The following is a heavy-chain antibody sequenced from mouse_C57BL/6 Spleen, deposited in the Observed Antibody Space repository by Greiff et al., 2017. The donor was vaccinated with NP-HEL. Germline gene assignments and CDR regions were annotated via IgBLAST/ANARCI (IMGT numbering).Heavy chain of an antibody. CDR2: IDPETGGT. CDR1: GYTFTDYE. J-gene: IGHJ2*01. V-gene: IGHV1-15*01. CDR3: TRKTGTLDY. D-gene: IGHD4-1*01. Sequence: QVQLQQSGAELVRPGASVTLSCKASGYTFTDYEMHWVKQTPVHGLEWIGAIDPETGGTAYNQKFKGKAILTADKSSSTAYMELRSLTSEDSAVYYWTRKTGTLDYWGQGTTLTVSS.